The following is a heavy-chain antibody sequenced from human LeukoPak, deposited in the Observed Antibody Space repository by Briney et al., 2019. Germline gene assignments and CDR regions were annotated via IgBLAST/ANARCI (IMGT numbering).Heavy chain of an antibody. CDR2: INPNSGGT. V-gene: IGHV1-2*06. J-gene: IGHJ6*02. Sequence: ASVKVSCKASGYTFTGYYMHWVRQAPGQGLEWMGRINPNSGGTNYAQKFQGRVTMTRDTSISTAYMELSRLRSDDTAVYYCARAFEYCSSTSCSYYYYGMDVWGQGTTVTVSS. CDR3: ARAFEYCSSTSCSYYYYGMDV. D-gene: IGHD2-2*01. CDR1: GYTFTGYY.